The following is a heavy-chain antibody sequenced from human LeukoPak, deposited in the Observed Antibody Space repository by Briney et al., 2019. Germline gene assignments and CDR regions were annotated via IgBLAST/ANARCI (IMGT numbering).Heavy chain of an antibody. J-gene: IGHJ2*01. D-gene: IGHD3-16*01. CDR3: ARLKLGAYFDL. CDR2: VYNSGDT. V-gene: IGHV4-59*08. Sequence: SETLSLPCTVSGGSPSSDYWRWIRQSPGKGLEWVGYVYNSGDTGKNPSLKSRVTILLDTSKNQCSLKLTSVSAADTAVYYCARLKLGAYFDLWGRGTLVTVSS. CDR1: GGSPSSDY.